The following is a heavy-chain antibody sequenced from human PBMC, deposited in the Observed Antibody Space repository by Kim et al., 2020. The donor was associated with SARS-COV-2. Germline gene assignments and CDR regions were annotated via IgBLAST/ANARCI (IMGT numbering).Heavy chain of an antibody. D-gene: IGHD1-26*01. CDR3: ARDNGGSYGY. CDR1: GFTFSSYA. CDR2: ISYDGSNK. J-gene: IGHJ4*02. V-gene: IGHV3-30*04. Sequence: GGSLRLSCAASGFTFSSYAMHWVRQAPGKGLEWVALISYDGSNKYYANSVKGRFTISRDNSKNTLYLQMNSLRAEDTAVYYCARDNGGSYGYWGQGTLVTVSS.